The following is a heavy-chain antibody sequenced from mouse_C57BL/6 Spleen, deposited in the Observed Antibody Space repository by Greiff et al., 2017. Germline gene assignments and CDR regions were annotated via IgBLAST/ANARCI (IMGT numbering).Heavy chain of an antibody. CDR2: IGYDGSN. CDR1: GFSITSGYY. D-gene: IGHD2-4*01. V-gene: IGHV3-6*01. CDR3: AREGIRGFDY. Sequence: EVQLVESGPGLVKPSQSLSLTCSVTGFSITSGYYWNWLRPFPGNILEWMGFIGYDGSNNYNHSLKNRISITRDTPKNQVFLKLNSVTTKDTATYYSAREGIRGFDYWGQGTTLTVSS. J-gene: IGHJ2*01.